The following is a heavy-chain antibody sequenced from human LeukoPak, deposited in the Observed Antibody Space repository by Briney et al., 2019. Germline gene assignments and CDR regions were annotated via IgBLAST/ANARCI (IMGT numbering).Heavy chain of an antibody. D-gene: IGHD4-17*01. CDR2: ISYDGTNK. V-gene: IGHV3-30-3*01. CDR1: GLTFSSYA. CDR3: ARSDYGDYVA. J-gene: IGHJ5*02. Sequence: QPGGSLRLSCAASGLTFSSYAMHWVRQAPGKGLEWVAVISYDGTNKYYADSVKGRFTISRDNPKNTLYLQMNSLRGEDTAVYYCARSDYGDYVAWGQGTLVTVSS.